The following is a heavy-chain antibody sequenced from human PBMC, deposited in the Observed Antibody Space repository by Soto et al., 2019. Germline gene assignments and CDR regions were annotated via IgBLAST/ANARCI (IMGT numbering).Heavy chain of an antibody. J-gene: IGHJ6*02. CDR3: ARERDCSSTSCYVRFGMDV. V-gene: IGHV1-18*04. CDR1: GYTFTSYG. CDR2: ISAYNGNT. Sequence: ASVKVSCKASGYTFTSYGISWVRQAPGQGLEWMGWISAYNGNTNYAQKPQGRVTMTTDTSTSTAYMELRSLRSDDTAVYYCARERDCSSTSCYVRFGMDVWGQGTTVTVSS. D-gene: IGHD2-2*01.